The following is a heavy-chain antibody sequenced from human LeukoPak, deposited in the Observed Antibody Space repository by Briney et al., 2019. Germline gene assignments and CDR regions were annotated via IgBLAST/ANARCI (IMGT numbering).Heavy chain of an antibody. CDR2: IYYSGST. Sequence: PSETLSLTCTVSGGSISSSSYYWGWIRQPPGKGLEWIGSIYYSGSTYYNPSLKSRVTISVDTSKNQFSLKLSSVTAADTAVYYCARVLYSSSSDWFDPWGQGTLVTVSS. V-gene: IGHV4-39*07. D-gene: IGHD6-6*01. J-gene: IGHJ5*02. CDR1: GGSISSSSYY. CDR3: ARVLYSSSSDWFDP.